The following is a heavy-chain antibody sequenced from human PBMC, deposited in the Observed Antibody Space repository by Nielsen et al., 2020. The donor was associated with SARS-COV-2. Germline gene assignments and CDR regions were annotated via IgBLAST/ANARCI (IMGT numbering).Heavy chain of an antibody. D-gene: IGHD3-3*01. CDR1: GGSISSYY. Sequence: SETLSLTCTVSGGSISSYYWSWIRQPPGKGLEWIGEINHSGSTNYNPSLKSRVTISVDTSKNQFSLKLSSVTAADTAVYYCARRHYDFWSGYYSGSVWFDPWGQGTLVTVSS. CDR3: ARRHYDFWSGYYSGSVWFDP. CDR2: INHSGST. J-gene: IGHJ5*02. V-gene: IGHV4-34*01.